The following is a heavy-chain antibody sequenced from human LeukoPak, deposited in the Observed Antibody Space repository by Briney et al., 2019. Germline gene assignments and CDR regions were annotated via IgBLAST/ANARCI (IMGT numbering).Heavy chain of an antibody. CDR1: GFTFSSYG. CDR2: IWYDGSNK. J-gene: IGHJ4*02. D-gene: IGHD3/OR15-3a*01. Sequence: PGRSLRLSCAASGFTFSSYGMHWVRQAPGKGLEWVAVIWYDGSNKYYADSVKGRFTISRDNSKNTLYLQMNSLRAEDTAVYYCAREVSDWRYFDCWGQGTLVTVSS. V-gene: IGHV3-33*01. CDR3: AREVSDWRYFDC.